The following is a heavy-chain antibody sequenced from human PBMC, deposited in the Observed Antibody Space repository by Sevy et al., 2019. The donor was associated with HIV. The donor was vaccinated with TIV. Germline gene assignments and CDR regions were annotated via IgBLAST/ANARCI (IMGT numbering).Heavy chain of an antibody. CDR1: GYTFTGYY. J-gene: IGHJ3*02. Sequence: ASVKVSCKASGYTFTGYYMVWVRQAPGQGLEWMGRINPNSVGTNYAQKFQGRVTMTRDTSISTAYMELSSLRSDDTAVYYCAREWGITMTNAFDIWGQGTMVTVSS. CDR3: AREWGITMTNAFDI. D-gene: IGHD3-22*01. V-gene: IGHV1-2*06. CDR2: INPNSVGT.